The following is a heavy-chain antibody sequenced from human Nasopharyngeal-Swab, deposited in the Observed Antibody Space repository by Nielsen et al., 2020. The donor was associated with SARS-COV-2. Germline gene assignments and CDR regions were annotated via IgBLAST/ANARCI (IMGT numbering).Heavy chain of an antibody. V-gene: IGHV4-34*01. J-gene: IGHJ4*02. CDR2: INHSGST. Sequence: PGKGLEWIGEINHSGSTNYNPSLKSRVTISVDTSKNQFSLKLSSVTAADTAVYYCARSRAALLWFGESRQRGDDWGKGKRVTGAS. D-gene: IGHD3-10*01. CDR3: ARSRAALLWFGESRQRGDD.